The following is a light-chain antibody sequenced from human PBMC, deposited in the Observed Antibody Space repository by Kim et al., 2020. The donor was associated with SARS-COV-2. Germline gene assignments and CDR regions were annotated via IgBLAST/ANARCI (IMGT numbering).Light chain of an antibody. J-gene: IGKJ4*01. CDR1: QGISSY. CDR2: AAS. CDR3: QQRKSYPLT. V-gene: IGKV1-9*01. Sequence: ASIGDRVTITCRASQGISSYLAWYQQKPGTAPKLLIYAASTLQSGVPSRVSGSGSGTEFTLTVSSLQPEDFAIYFCQQRKSYPLTFGGGTKVDIK.